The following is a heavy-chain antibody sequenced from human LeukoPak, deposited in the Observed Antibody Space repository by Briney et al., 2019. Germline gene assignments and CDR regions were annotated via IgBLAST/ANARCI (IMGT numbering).Heavy chain of an antibody. CDR3: AKAFYCSSTGCYEYYYYYMDV. CDR2: ISGSGGST. CDR1: GFTFNNYA. D-gene: IGHD2-2*01. J-gene: IGHJ6*03. Sequence: GGSLRLSCAASGFTFNNYAMNWVRQAPGKGLEWVSAISGSGGSTYYADSVKGRFTISRDNSKNTLYLQMNSLRAEDTAVYYCAKAFYCSSTGCYEYYYYYMDVWGKGTTVTVSS. V-gene: IGHV3-23*01.